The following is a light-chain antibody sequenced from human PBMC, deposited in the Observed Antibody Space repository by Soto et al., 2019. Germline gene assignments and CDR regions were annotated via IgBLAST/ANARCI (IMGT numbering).Light chain of an antibody. CDR1: SSDVGAYNY. Sequence: QSVLTQPASVSGSPGQSITISCTGTSSDVGAYNYVSWYQQHPGKAPKLMISEVSDRPSGVSNRFPGSKSGNTASLTISGLQAEDEADYYCSSYTSSNTLVFGGGTKVTVL. V-gene: IGLV2-14*01. J-gene: IGLJ2*01. CDR2: EVS. CDR3: SSYTSSNTLV.